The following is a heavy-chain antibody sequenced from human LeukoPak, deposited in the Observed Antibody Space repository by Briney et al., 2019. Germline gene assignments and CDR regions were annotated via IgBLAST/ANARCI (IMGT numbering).Heavy chain of an antibody. Sequence: PSQTLSLTCTVSGGSISSGSYYWSWIRQPAGKGLEWIGRIYSSGSTNYNPSLKSRVTISVDTSKNQFSLKLSSVTAADTAVYYCARHPRNWNIFDAFDVWGQGIMVTVSS. D-gene: IGHD1/OR15-1a*01. V-gene: IGHV4-61*02. CDR2: IYSSGST. J-gene: IGHJ3*01. CDR1: GGSISSGSYY. CDR3: ARHPRNWNIFDAFDV.